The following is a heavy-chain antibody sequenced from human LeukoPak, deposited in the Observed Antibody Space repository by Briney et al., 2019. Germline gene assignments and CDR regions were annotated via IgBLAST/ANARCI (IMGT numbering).Heavy chain of an antibody. CDR3: ARYYGSGSYPFDY. V-gene: IGHV3-43*01. J-gene: IGHJ4*02. Sequence: QPGGSLRLSCAASGFTFDDYTMHWVRQAPGKGLEWVSLISWDGGSTYYADSVKGRFTISRNNSKNSLYLQMNSLRAEDTAVYYCARYYGSGSYPFDYWGQGTLVTVSS. CDR2: ISWDGGST. CDR1: GFTFDDYT. D-gene: IGHD3-10*01.